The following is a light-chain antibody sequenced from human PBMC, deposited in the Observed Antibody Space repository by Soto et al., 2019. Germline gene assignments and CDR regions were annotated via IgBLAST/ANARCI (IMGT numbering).Light chain of an antibody. CDR2: GTS. CDR3: QQFGNSPWT. V-gene: IGKV3-20*01. J-gene: IGKJ1*01. CDR1: QSVPSTY. Sequence: VLSQSPAILSLSPGERATLSCRASQSVPSTYFAWYQQKAGQPPRLLISGTSNRATGIPDRFSGSGSGTEFTLTISRLEPEDFAVYFCQQFGNSPWTFGQGTKVEI.